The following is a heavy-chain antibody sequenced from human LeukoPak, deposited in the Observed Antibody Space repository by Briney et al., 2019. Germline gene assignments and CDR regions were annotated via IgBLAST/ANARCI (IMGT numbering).Heavy chain of an antibody. CDR2: INAGNGNT. J-gene: IGHJ5*01. CDR1: GYTFTSYA. CDR3: AKWLRSPSWFDS. D-gene: IGHD5-24*01. V-gene: IGHV1-3*01. Sequence: ASVKVSCKASGYTFTSYAMHWVRQAPGQRLEWMGWINAGNGNTKYSQKFQGRVTITRDTSASTAYMELSSLRPEDTAVYYCAKWLRSPSWFDSWGQGTLVTVSS.